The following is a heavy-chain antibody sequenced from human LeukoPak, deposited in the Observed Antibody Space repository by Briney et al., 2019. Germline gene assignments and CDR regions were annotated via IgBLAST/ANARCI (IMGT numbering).Heavy chain of an antibody. V-gene: IGHV4-4*07. CDR2: IYTSGST. Sequence: SETLSLTCTVSGGSISNYYWTWIRQPAGKGLEWIGRIYTSGSTNYNPSLKSRVTISLDTSKNQFSLKLSSVTAADTAVYYCARGPYYYDSSGNFDYWGQGTLVTVSS. CDR1: GGSISNYY. J-gene: IGHJ4*02. D-gene: IGHD3-22*01. CDR3: ARGPYYYDSSGNFDY.